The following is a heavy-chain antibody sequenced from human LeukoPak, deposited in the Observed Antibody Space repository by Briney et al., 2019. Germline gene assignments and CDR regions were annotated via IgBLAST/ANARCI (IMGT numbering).Heavy chain of an antibody. V-gene: IGHV3-74*01. CDR3: AREFGRSGSFDY. Sequence: GGSLRLSCAASGFTFSTYWMHWVRQAPGKGLVWVSLINIDGGRIGYADSVKGRFTISRDNAKNTLYLEMNSLRAEDTAVYYCAREFGRSGSFDYWGQGSLVTVSS. CDR2: INIDGGRI. CDR1: GFTFSTYW. J-gene: IGHJ4*02. D-gene: IGHD3-10*01.